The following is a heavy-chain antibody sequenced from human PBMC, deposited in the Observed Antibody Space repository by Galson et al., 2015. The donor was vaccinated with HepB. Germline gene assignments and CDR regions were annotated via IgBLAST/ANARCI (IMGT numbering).Heavy chain of an antibody. J-gene: IGHJ6*02. CDR1: RFNISNNY. V-gene: IGHV3-66*02. CDR3: VSDKGDGYVNYYYYYGMDV. D-gene: IGHD5-24*01. CDR2: IYRDGST. Sequence: SLRLSCAASRFNISNNYMSWVRQAPAKGLEWVSLIYRDGSTYYADSVKGRFTISRDKSKNTMNLQMNSLRGEDTAVYYCVSDKGDGYVNYYYYYGMDVWGQGTTVTVSS.